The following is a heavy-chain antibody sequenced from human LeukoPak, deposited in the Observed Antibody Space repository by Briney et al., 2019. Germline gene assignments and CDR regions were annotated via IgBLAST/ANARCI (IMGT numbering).Heavy chain of an antibody. D-gene: IGHD5-18*01. CDR2: ISYDGSNK. V-gene: IGHV3-30-3*01. CDR3: ARALYGYGGWFDP. J-gene: IGHJ5*02. CDR1: GFTFSSYA. Sequence: GGSLRLSCAASGFTFSSYAMHWVRQAPGKGLEWVAVISYDGSNKYYADSVKGRFTISRDNSKNTLYLQLNSLRAEDTAVYYCARALYGYGGWFDPWGQGTLVAVSS.